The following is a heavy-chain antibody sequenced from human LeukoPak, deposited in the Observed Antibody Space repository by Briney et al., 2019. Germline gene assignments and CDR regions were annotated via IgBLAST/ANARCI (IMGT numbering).Heavy chain of an antibody. CDR3: ARDYYDSSGFLDY. CDR2: ISSSSSYI. CDR1: GFTFSSYS. D-gene: IGHD3-22*01. Sequence: GGSLRLSCAASGFTFSSYSMNWVRQAPGKGLEWVSSISSSSSYIYYADSVKDRFTISRDNAKNSLYLQMNSLRAEDTAVYYCARDYYDSSGFLDYWGQGTLVTVSS. V-gene: IGHV3-21*01. J-gene: IGHJ4*02.